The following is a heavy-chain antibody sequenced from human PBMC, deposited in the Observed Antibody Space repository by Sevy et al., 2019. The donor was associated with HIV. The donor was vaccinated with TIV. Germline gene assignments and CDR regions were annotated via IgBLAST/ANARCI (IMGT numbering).Heavy chain of an antibody. D-gene: IGHD3-10*01. CDR2: ISTYTSKT. CDR3: ARAQYFYDSVSYYPLRGASDY. J-gene: IGHJ4*02. V-gene: IGHV1-18*01. CDR1: GYSFINYG. Sequence: ASVKVSCMTSGYSFINYGITWVQQAPGQGLEWMGWISTYTSKTEYAEIFQGRVTMTTDTSTSTVYMELRSLRSDDTAVYFCARAQYFYDSVSYYPLRGASDYWGQGTLVTVSS.